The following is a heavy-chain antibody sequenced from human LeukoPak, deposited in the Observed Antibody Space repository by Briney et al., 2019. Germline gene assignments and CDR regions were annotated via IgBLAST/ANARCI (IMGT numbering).Heavy chain of an antibody. V-gene: IGHV3-23*01. CDR3: AKDLGGGDCSGGNCDYFGSDY. CDR1: RFTFNNYA. D-gene: IGHD2-15*01. Sequence: PGGSLRLSCAASRFTFNNYAMSWVRQAPGEGLEWVSGISDSGGSTYYGDSVKGRFTISRDNSKNTLSLQMNSLRVEDTAIYYCAKDLGGGDCSGGNCDYFGSDYWGQGTLVTVSS. CDR2: ISDSGGST. J-gene: IGHJ4*02.